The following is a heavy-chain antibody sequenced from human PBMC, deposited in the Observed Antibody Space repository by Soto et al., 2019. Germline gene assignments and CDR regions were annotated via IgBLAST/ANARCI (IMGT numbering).Heavy chain of an antibody. D-gene: IGHD6-19*01. J-gene: IGHJ4*02. CDR2: TRNKANSYTT. CDR3: ARESSGRCLDY. V-gene: IGHV3-72*01. CDR1: GFTFSDHY. Sequence: GGSLGLSCAASGFTFSDHYMDWVRQAPGKGLEWVGRTRNKANSYTTEYAASVKGRFTISRDDSKNSLYLQMNSLKIEDTAVYYCARESSGRCLDYWGQGTLVTVSS.